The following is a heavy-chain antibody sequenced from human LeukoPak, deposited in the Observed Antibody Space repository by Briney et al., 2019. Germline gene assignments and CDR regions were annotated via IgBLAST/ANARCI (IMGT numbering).Heavy chain of an antibody. V-gene: IGHV3-30*18. CDR2: ISYDGSNK. CDR1: GFTFSSYG. J-gene: IGHJ6*04. Sequence: PGGSLRLSCAASGFTFSSYGMHWVRQAPGKGLEWVAVISYDGSNKYYADSVKGRFTIPRDNSKNTLYLQMNSLRAEDTAVYYCAKDVYCSSTSCYRPKYYYGMDVWGKGTTVTVSS. CDR3: AKDVYCSSTSCYRPKYYYGMDV. D-gene: IGHD2-2*01.